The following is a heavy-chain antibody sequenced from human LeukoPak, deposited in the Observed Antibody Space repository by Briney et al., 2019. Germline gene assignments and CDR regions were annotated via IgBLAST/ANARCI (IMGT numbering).Heavy chain of an antibody. CDR2: ISGSGGST. CDR3: AKDYYYDSSGYYRVLNDAFDI. CDR1: GFTFSSYA. D-gene: IGHD3-22*01. Sequence: GGSLRLSCAASGFTFSSYAMSWVRQAPGKGLEWVSIISGSGGSTYYADSVKGRFTISRDNSKNTLYLQMNSLRAEDTAVYYCAKDYYYDSSGYYRVLNDAFDIWGQGTMVTVSS. V-gene: IGHV3-23*01. J-gene: IGHJ3*02.